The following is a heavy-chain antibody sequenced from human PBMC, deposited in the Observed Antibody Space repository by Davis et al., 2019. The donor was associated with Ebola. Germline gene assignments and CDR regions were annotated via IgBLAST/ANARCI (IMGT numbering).Heavy chain of an antibody. Sequence: GESLKISCATSGFTFNNYAMTWVRQAPGKGLEWVSVVKSDSDTYYAGSVKGRFSISRDNSKNTLYLQMNSLRAEDTAVYYCARDDSGWYKGSAFDIWGQGTMVTVSS. CDR2: VKSDSDT. D-gene: IGHD6-19*01. V-gene: IGHV3-23*01. CDR1: GFTFNNYA. J-gene: IGHJ3*02. CDR3: ARDDSGWYKGSAFDI.